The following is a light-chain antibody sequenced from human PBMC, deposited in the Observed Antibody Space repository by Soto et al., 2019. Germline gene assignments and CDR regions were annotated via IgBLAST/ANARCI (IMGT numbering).Light chain of an antibody. CDR3: CSYAGSTTYV. CDR2: EGT. Sequence: QSVLTQAASVSGSPGQSITISCTGSSSDVGSYNLVSWYQQYPGKAPKVMIYEGTKRPSGVSNRFSGSKSGNTASLTISGLQAEDEADYYCCSYAGSTTYVYGTAPKVTV. J-gene: IGLJ1*01. CDR1: SSDVGSYNL. V-gene: IGLV2-23*01.